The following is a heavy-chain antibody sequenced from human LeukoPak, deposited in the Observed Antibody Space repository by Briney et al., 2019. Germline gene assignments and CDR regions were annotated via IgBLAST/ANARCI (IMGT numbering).Heavy chain of an antibody. D-gene: IGHD6-19*01. CDR3: AKDLEAVADTRGNDY. V-gene: IGHV3-23*01. CDR2: IGASGATT. J-gene: IGHJ4*02. Sequence: GGSLTLSCAVSGLTFNKYAMNWVRQGPGKGLEWVSGIGASGATTYYADSVKGRFTISRDNSKNTLFLQLKSLRADDTGVYFCAKDLEAVADTRGNDYWGQGTPVTVSS. CDR1: GLTFNKYA.